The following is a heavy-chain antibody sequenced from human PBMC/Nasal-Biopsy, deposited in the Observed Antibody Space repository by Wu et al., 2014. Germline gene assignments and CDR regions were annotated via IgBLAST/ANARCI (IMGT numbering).Heavy chain of an antibody. J-gene: IGHJ5*02. CDR3: ARLLLWFGESRFDP. D-gene: IGHD3-10*01. CDR2: IYYSGST. Sequence: TLSLTCTVSGGSISSGGYYWSWIRQHPGKGLEWIGYIYYSGSTYYNPSLKSRVTISVDTSKNQFSLKLSSVTAADTAVYYCARLLLWFGESRFDPWGQGTCHRLL. CDR1: GGSISSGGYY. V-gene: IGHV4-31*03.